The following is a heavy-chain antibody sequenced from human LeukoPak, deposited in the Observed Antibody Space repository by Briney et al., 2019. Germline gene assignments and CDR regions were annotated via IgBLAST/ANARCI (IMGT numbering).Heavy chain of an antibody. CDR3: ARGPRAAADDY. J-gene: IGHJ4*02. Sequence: SVKVSCKASGGTFSSYAISWGRQAPGQRPEWIGWINAGNGNTKYSQKFQGRVTITRDTSASTAYMELSSLRSEDTAVYYCARGPRAAADDYWGQGTLVTVSS. D-gene: IGHD6-13*01. CDR1: GGTFSSYA. CDR2: INAGNGNT. V-gene: IGHV1-3*01.